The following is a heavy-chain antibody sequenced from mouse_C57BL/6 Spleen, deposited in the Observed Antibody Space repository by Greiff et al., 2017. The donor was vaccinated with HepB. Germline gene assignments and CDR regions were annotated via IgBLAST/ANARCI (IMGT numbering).Heavy chain of an antibody. CDR3: ARGGYYGPSCGFAY. CDR2: IWSDGST. D-gene: IGHD1-2*01. Sequence: QVQLKESGPGLVAPSQSLSITCTVSGFSLTSYGVHWVRQPPGKGLEWLVVIWSDGSTTNNSTLKSRLSISKDNSKCQVFLKMNSLQTDDTAMYYCARGGYYGPSCGFAYWGQGTLVTVSA. J-gene: IGHJ3*01. V-gene: IGHV2-6*03. CDR1: GFSLTSYG.